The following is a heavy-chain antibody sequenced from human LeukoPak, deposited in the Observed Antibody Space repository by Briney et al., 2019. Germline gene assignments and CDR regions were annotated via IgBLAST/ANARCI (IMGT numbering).Heavy chain of an antibody. CDR2: ISAYNGNT. V-gene: IGHV1-18*01. J-gene: IGHJ4*02. CDR3: ARARSGDFDY. D-gene: IGHD3-16*01. Sequence: ASVKVSYKASGYTFTSYSISWVRQAPGQGLEWMGWISAYNGNTNYAQKLQGRVTMTADTSTSTAYMELRSLRSDDTAVYYCARARSGDFDYWGQGTLVTVSS. CDR1: GYTFTSYS.